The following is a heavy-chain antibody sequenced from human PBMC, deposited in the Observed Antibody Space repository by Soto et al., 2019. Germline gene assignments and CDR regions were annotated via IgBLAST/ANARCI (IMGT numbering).Heavy chain of an antibody. CDR1: GRSVSSGVFS. V-gene: IGHV4-30-2*01. J-gene: IGHJ6*02. CDR2: ISHGGSP. Sequence: PSETLSLTCAVSGRSVSSGVFSWNWIRQPPGQGLEWIGYISHGGSPHYTPSLRSRVSISVDRSTNVISLNLTSMTPADTAVYFCARGHYYYAMDVWGQGTTVTVSS. CDR3: ARGHYYYAMDV.